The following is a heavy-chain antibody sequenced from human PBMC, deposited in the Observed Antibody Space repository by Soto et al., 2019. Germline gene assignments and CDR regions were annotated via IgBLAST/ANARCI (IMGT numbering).Heavy chain of an antibody. Sequence: GGSLRLSCAASGFIFSDYEMNWVRQAPGKGLEWVSFIGKSGYPIYYTDSVKGRFTMSRDNAKYSLTLQMNSLRAEDTAVYYCAREPFYGTFDYWGQGTLVTVSS. V-gene: IGHV3-48*03. CDR3: AREPFYGTFDY. CDR2: IGKSGYPI. J-gene: IGHJ4*02. D-gene: IGHD4-17*01. CDR1: GFIFSDYE.